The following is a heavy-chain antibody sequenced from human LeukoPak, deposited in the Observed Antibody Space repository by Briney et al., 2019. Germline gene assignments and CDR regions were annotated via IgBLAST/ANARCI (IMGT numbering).Heavy chain of an antibody. Sequence: GGSLRLSCTASGFTFSDYWMDWVRQAPGKGLEWVANINQAGTDKYYVDSVKGRFTISRDNAKNSLYLQMNSRRAEDTAVYYCGRGDPDYWGQGALVTVSS. V-gene: IGHV3-7*01. CDR2: INQAGTDK. J-gene: IGHJ4*02. CDR1: GFTFSDYW. D-gene: IGHD2-21*02. CDR3: GRGDPDY.